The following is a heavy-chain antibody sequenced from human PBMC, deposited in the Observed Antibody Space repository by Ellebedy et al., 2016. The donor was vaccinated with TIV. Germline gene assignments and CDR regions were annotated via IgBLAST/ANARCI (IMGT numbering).Heavy chain of an antibody. V-gene: IGHV3-30-3*01. CDR3: ARDLDKSSGWYGGAAY. D-gene: IGHD6-19*01. Sequence: GESLKISCVASGFTFDSYAMHWVRQAPGKGLEWVAVISHDGSSQYSADSVKGRFTVSRDNSMTTVYFEMNSLRAEDTALYYCARDLDKSSGWYGGAAYWGQGTQVTVSS. J-gene: IGHJ4*02. CDR2: ISHDGSSQ. CDR1: GFTFDSYA.